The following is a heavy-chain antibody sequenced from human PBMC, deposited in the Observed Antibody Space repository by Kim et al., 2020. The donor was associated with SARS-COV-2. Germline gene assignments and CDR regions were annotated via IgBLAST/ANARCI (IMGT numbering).Heavy chain of an antibody. V-gene: IGHV4-31*03. CDR3: ASWAYSELSY. J-gene: IGHJ4*02. CDR2: IYYSGST. D-gene: IGHD1-26*01. CDR1: GGSISSGGYY. Sequence: SETLSLTCTVSGGSISSGGYYWSWIRQHPGKGLEWIGYIYYSGSTYYNPSLKSRVTISVDTSKNQFSLKLSSVTAADTAVYYCASWAYSELSYWGQGTLVTVSS.